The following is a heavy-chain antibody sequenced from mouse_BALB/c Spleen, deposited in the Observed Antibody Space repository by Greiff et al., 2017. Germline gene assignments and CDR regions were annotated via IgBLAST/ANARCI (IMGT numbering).Heavy chain of an antibody. Sequence: QVQLKESGAELARPGASVKLSCKASGYTFTSYWMQWVKQRPGQGLEWIGAIYPGDGDTRYTQKFKGKATLTADKSSSTAYMQLSSLASEDSAVYYCARDDYGQFAYWGQGTLVTVSA. CDR3: ARDDYGQFAY. D-gene: IGHD2-4*01. J-gene: IGHJ3*01. CDR2: IYPGDGDT. V-gene: IGHV1-87*01. CDR1: GYTFTSYW.